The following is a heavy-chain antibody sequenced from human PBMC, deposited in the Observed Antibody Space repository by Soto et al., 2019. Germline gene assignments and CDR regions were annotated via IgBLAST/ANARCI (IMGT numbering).Heavy chain of an antibody. CDR1: GFTFSSYA. D-gene: IGHD3-22*01. J-gene: IGHJ4*02. CDR3: AKTLYYYESSGYQ. Sequence: EVQLLESGGGLVQPGGSLRLSCAASGFTFSSYAMSWVRQAPGKGLEWVSAISCSGGSTYYADSVKVRFTISRDNSKTTLYLQMNSLRAEDTAVYYCAKTLYYYESSGYQWGQGTLVTVSS. CDR2: ISCSGGST. V-gene: IGHV3-23*01.